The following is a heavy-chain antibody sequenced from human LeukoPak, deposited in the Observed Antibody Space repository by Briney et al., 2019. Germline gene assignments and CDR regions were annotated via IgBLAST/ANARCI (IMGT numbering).Heavy chain of an antibody. D-gene: IGHD4-17*01. V-gene: IGHV4-61*08. J-gene: IGHJ4*02. CDR3: ARTGSTVTMLYPFDH. Sequence: PETLSLTCTVSGGSISSGGYYWSWIRQHPGKGLEWIGYIYYSGSTNYNPSLKSRVSISVDTSKNQFSLKLSSVTAADTAVYYCARTGSTVTMLYPFDHWGQGTLVTVSS. CDR1: GGSISSGGYY. CDR2: IYYSGST.